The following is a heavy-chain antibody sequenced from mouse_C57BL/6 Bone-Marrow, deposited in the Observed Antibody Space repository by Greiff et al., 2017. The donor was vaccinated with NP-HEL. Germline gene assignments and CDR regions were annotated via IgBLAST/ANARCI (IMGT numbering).Heavy chain of an antibody. CDR2: ISSGGSYT. V-gene: IGHV5-6*02. Sequence: EVKAEESGGDLVKPGGSLKLSCAASGFTFSSYGMSWVRQTPDKRLEWVATISSGGSYTYYPDSVKGRFTISRDNAKNTLYLQMSSLKSEDTAMYYCARPPLKLAWFAYWGQGTLVTVSA. D-gene: IGHD3-1*01. CDR3: ARPPLKLAWFAY. J-gene: IGHJ3*01. CDR1: GFTFSSYG.